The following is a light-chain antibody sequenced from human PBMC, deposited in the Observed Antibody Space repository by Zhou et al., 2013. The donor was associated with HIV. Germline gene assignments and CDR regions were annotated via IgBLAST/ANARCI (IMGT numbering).Light chain of an antibody. CDR2: MTS. CDR3: QQSYTTPWT. Sequence: DILMTQSPSTLSASVGDRVTISCRASQSIGNWLAWYQQKPGKAPKLLIYMTSNLENGVPSKFSGSGSGTEFTLTISGLQRDDFATYYCQQSYTTPWTFGPGAQV. J-gene: IGKJ1*01. CDR1: QSIGNW. V-gene: IGKV1-5*03.